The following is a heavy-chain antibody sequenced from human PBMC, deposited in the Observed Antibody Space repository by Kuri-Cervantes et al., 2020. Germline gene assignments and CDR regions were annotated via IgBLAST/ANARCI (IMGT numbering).Heavy chain of an antibody. Sequence: LRLSCTVSGGSISSGDYYWSWIRQPPGKGLEWIGYIYYSGSTYYNPSLKSRVTISVDTSKNQFSLKLSSVTAADTAVYYCARVDVGGYLDWGQGTLVTVSS. CDR3: ARVDVGGYLD. V-gene: IGHV4-30-4*01. CDR1: GGSISSGDYY. CDR2: IYYSGST. J-gene: IGHJ4*02. D-gene: IGHD5-12*01.